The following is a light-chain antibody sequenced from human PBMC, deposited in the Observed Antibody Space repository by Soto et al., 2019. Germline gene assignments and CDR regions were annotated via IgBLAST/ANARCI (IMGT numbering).Light chain of an antibody. J-gene: IGKJ4*01. V-gene: IGKV1-27*01. Sequence: DFQMTQSPSSLSASVGDRVTITCRASQGINNHLAWFQQKPGKVPKVLIYAASTLQSGVPSRFSGSGSGTACTLTISSLPPEDVATDYCRNYNSAPPAGTFGGGTKVEIK. CDR1: QGINNH. CDR2: AAS. CDR3: RNYNSAPPAGT.